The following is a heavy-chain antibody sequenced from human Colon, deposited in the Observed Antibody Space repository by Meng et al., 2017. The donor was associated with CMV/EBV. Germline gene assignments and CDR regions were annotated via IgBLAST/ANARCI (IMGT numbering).Heavy chain of an antibody. J-gene: IGHJ4*02. CDR2: IHYSGTT. CDR1: GALFSRRALV. V-gene: IGHV4-39*07. Sequence: LRESGPGVVKPSETLSLTCTVSGALFSRRALVWGWVRQPPGKGLRGIGSIHYSGTTYYNPSLKSRVTVSLDTSQSQFSLRLTSGTAADTAIYFCARDVNINWFYYWGQGALVTVSS. CDR3: ARDVNINWFYY. D-gene: IGHD1-1*01.